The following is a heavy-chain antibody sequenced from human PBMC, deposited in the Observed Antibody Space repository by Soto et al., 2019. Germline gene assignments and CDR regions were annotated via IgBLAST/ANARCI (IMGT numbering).Heavy chain of an antibody. Sequence: VKVSFKASGGTFSTYSISWVRQAPGQGLEWMGGSIPIFGTANYAQKFQGRVTITADESTSTAYMELSSLRSEDTAVYYCARGGQHPKPSYYYNIDVWGQGTTVTAP. CDR3: ARGGQHPKPSYYYNIDV. CDR2: SIPIFGTA. CDR1: GGTFSTYS. D-gene: IGHD6-13*01. J-gene: IGHJ6*02. V-gene: IGHV1-69*13.